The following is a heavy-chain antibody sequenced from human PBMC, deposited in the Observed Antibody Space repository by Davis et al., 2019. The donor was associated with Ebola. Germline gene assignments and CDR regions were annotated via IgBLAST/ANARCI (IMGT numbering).Heavy chain of an antibody. CDR1: GFTFSSYW. V-gene: IGHV3-33*08. J-gene: IGHJ4*02. CDR2: IWYDGSNK. Sequence: GESLKISCAASGFTFSSYWMHWVRQAPGKGLEWVTVIWYDGSNKYYADSVKGRFSISRDNSKNTLYLQMNSLRAEDTAVYYCTAATPDYWGQGTLVTVSS. CDR3: TAATPDY. D-gene: IGHD6-25*01.